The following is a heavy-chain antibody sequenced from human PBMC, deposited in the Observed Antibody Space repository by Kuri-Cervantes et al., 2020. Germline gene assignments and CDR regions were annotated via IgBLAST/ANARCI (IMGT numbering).Heavy chain of an antibody. D-gene: IGHD2-2*01. CDR2: IYYSGST. V-gene: IGHV4-30-4*01. J-gene: IGHJ5*02. CDR3: ASPYCSSTSCYENWFDP. CDR1: GGSISSGDYY. Sequence: LRLSCTVSGGSISSGDYYWSWIRQPPGKGLEWIGYIYYSGSTYYNPSLKSRVTISVDTSKNQFSLKLSSVTAADTAVYYCASPYCSSTSCYENWFDPWGQGTLVTVSS.